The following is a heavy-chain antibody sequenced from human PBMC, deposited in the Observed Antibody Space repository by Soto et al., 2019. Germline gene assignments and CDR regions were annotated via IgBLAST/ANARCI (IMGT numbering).Heavy chain of an antibody. V-gene: IGHV3-30-3*01. D-gene: IGHD4-17*01. CDR1: GFTFSSYA. CDR3: SLGMSTVTTPDF. Sequence: PGGSLRLCCAASGFTFSSYAMLWVRQAPGKGLEWVAVISYDGSNKYYADSVKGRFTISRDNSKNTLYLQMNSMRAEETAVYYCSLGMSTVTTPDFLDYGTLVT. CDR2: ISYDGSNK. J-gene: IGHJ4*01.